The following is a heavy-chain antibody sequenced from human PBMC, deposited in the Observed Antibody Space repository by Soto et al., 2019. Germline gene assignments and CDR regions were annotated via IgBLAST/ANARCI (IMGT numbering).Heavy chain of an antibody. CDR2: ISWDGGST. V-gene: IGHV3-43*01. CDR3: AKGVGFYDILTGVDY. Sequence: EVQLVESGGVVVQPGGSPRLSCAASGFTFDDYTMHWVRQAPGKGLEWVSLISWDGGSTYYADSVKGRFTISRDNSKNSLYLQMNSLRTEDTALYYCAKGVGFYDILTGVDYWGQGTLVTVSS. J-gene: IGHJ4*02. D-gene: IGHD3-9*01. CDR1: GFTFDDYT.